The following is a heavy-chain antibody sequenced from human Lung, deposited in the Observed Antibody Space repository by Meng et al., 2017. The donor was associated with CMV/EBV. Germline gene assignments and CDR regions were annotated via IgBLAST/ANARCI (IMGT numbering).Heavy chain of an antibody. V-gene: IGHV4-4*02. D-gene: IGHD3-10*01. CDR3: LRRSGGSV. CDR1: GDSITNHNW. J-gene: IGHJ1*01. Sequence: RESGPGLVTPSVTLSTTCAVSGDSITNHNWWAWVRQPPGKGLEWIGEIPHRGSSAYNPSLKSRVSMSIDKSKNQFSLKLTSVTAADTAVYHCLRRSGGSVWGQGTLVTVSS. CDR2: IPHRGSS.